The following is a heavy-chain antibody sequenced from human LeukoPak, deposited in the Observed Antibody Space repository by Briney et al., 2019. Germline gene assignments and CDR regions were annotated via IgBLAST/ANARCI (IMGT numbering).Heavy chain of an antibody. J-gene: IGHJ4*02. D-gene: IGHD2-15*01. CDR3: AREVLRGASCQDY. V-gene: IGHV3-74*03. CDR2: INSDGNSI. CDR1: GFTFSSYW. Sequence: GGSLRLSCAASGFTFSSYWMHWVRQAPGKGLVWVSRINSDGNSITYADSVKGRLTISRDNAKNTLYLQMNSLRAEDTAVYYCAREVLRGASCQDYWGQGTLVTVSS.